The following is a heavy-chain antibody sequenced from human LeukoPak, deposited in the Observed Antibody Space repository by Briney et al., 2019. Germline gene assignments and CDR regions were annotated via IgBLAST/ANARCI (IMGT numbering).Heavy chain of an antibody. CDR2: INPNSGGT. CDR3: AARVGATLGFRTAFDI. V-gene: IGHV1-2*02. CDR1: GYTFTGYY. J-gene: IGHJ3*02. D-gene: IGHD1-26*01. Sequence: ASVTVSCKASGYTFTGYYMHWVRQAPGQGLEWMGWINPNSGGTNYAQKFQGRVTMTRDTSISTAYMELSRLRSDDTAVYYCAARVGATLGFRTAFDIWGQGTMVTVSS.